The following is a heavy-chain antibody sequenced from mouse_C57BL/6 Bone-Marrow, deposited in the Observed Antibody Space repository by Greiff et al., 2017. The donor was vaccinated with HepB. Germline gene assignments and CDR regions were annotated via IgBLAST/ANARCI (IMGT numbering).Heavy chain of an antibody. J-gene: IGHJ2*01. CDR2: INYDGSST. D-gene: IGHD2-3*01. V-gene: IGHV5-16*01. CDR1: GFTFSDYY. CDR3: ARDDGRFDY. Sequence: EVKLMESEGGLVQPGSSMKLSCTASGFTFSDYYMAWVRQVPEKGLEWVANINYDGSSTYYLDSLKSRFIISRDNAKNILYLQMSSLKSEDTATYYCARDDGRFDYWGQGTTLTVSS.